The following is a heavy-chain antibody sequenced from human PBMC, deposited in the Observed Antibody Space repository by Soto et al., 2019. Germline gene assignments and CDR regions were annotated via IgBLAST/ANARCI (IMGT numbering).Heavy chain of an antibody. CDR1: GYTLTSYC. CDR3: ARDTSSWYRVDY. D-gene: IGHD6-13*01. CDR2: INPDGGST. V-gene: IGHV1-46*01. J-gene: IGHJ4*02. Sequence: ASVKVSCKASGYTLTSYCIHWVRQAPGQGLEWMGIINPDGGSTSYAQKFQGRVTMTRDTSTTTLYMELSSLRSEDTAVYYCARDTSSWYRVDYWGQGSLVTVSS.